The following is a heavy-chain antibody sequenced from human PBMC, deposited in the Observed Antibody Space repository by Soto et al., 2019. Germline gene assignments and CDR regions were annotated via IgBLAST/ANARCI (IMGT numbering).Heavy chain of an antibody. CDR3: AHSDYIRPLDS. J-gene: IGHJ4*02. CDR1: GFSLSTTGVG. V-gene: IGHV2-5*02. CDR2: IYWDDDK. Sequence: QITLKESGPTLVKPTQTLTLTCTFSGFSLSTTGVGVGWIRQPPGKALEWLALIYWDDDKRYSPSLKSRLTITKDTSKNQVVLTMTNMDPLDTTTYYCAHSDYIRPLDSWGQGTLVTVSS. D-gene: IGHD4-17*01.